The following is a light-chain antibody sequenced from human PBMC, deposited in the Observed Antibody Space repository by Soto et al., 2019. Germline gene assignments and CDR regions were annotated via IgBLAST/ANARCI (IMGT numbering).Light chain of an antibody. J-gene: IGKJ1*01. CDR1: QSVGNN. CDR2: GAY. Sequence: EIVMTPSPATLSVSPGERTTLSCRASQSVGNNLAWYQQKPGQAPRLLIYGAYTRATGIPARFSGSGSGTDFTLTISSLQSEDFAVYYCQHYNYWPPKTCGQGTKGDIK. CDR3: QHYNYWPPKT. V-gene: IGKV3-15*01.